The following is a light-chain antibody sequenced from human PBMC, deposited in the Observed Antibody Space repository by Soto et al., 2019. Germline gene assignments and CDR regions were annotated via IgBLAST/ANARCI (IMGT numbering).Light chain of an antibody. Sequence: QSALTQPASVSGSPGQSITISCTGTSRDVGGYNYVSWYQQHPGKVPKVMIYEVTNRPSGVSNRFSGSKSGSTASLTISGLQAEDEADYYCSSYTSSSTYVFGTGTKVTVL. CDR2: EVT. J-gene: IGLJ1*01. CDR1: SRDVGGYNY. CDR3: SSYTSSSTYV. V-gene: IGLV2-14*01.